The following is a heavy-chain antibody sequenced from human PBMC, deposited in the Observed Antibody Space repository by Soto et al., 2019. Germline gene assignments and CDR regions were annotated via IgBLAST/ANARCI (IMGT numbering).Heavy chain of an antibody. V-gene: IGHV3-23*01. D-gene: IGHD6-19*01. CDR1: GFTFSSYA. J-gene: IGHJ2*01. Sequence: EVQLLESGGGLVQPGGSLRLSCAASGFTFSSYAMTWVRQAPGKGLAWVSALGDVGGSTYYADSVKGRFTISRDNPKNTLYLQMDSLRAAETAVYYCAKAAGRGWYLDWYFDLWGRGTLVTVSS. CDR3: AKAAGRGWYLDWYFDL. CDR2: LGDVGGST.